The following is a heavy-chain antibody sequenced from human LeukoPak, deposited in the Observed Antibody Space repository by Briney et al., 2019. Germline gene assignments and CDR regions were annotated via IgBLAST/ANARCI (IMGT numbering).Heavy chain of an antibody. CDR1: GFTFSNYD. J-gene: IGHJ4*02. Sequence: GGSLRLSCAASGFTFSNYDMHWVRQATGKGLELVSAIGTAGDTYYQGSVRGRFTMSRENAKNSLYLQMNSLTAGDTAVYYCAKGADTHFDYWGQGILVTVSS. D-gene: IGHD2-15*01. CDR3: AKGADTHFDY. CDR2: IGTAGDT. V-gene: IGHV3-13*04.